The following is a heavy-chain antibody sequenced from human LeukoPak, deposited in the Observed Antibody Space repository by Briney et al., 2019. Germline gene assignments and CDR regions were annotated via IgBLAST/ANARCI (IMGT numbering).Heavy chain of an antibody. Sequence: PGGSLRLSCAASGFTFSSYAMSWVRQAPGKGLEWVSAISGSGGSTNYADSVKGRFTISRDNSKKTLYLQMNSLRAEDTAVYYCAKDADSGSYWPYLNDYWGQGTLVTVSS. CDR3: AKDADSGSYWPYLNDY. CDR1: GFTFSSYA. CDR2: ISGSGGST. J-gene: IGHJ4*02. D-gene: IGHD1-26*01. V-gene: IGHV3-23*01.